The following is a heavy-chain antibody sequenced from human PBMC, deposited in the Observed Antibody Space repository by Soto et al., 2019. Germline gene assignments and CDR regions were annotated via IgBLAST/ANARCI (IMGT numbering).Heavy chain of an antibody. J-gene: IGHJ3*02. CDR3: ARVVRGSATSFVDAFDI. CDR1: GGSVNSGIYY. Sequence: QVQLQQWGAGLLKPSETLSLTCAVYGGSVNSGIYYWSWIRQPPGKGLEWIGEMSHSGGSHFNPSPRSRDNLSVDTYNNLCTLRMSAVTADDTALYYCARVVRGSATSFVDAFDIWGPGTLVTVSS. V-gene: IGHV4-34*01. D-gene: IGHD3-16*01. CDR2: MSHSGGS.